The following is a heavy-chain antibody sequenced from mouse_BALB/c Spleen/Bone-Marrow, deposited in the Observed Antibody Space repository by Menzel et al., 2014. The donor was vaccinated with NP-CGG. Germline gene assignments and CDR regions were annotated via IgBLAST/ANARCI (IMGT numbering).Heavy chain of an antibody. J-gene: IGHJ1*01. CDR2: INPDSSTI. CDR3: ARPGYYGYQGV. D-gene: IGHD1-2*01. V-gene: IGHV4-1*02. CDR1: GFDYSRYW. Sequence: VQLKESGGGLVQPGGSLKLSCAASGFDYSRYWMTWVRQAPGKGLEWIGEINPDSSTINYTPSLKDKFIISRDNAKNTLYLQMSKVRSEDTAFYYCARPGYYGYQGVWGAGTTVTVSS.